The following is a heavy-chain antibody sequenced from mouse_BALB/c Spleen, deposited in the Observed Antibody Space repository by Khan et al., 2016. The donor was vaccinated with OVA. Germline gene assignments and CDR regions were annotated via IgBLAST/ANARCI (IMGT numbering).Heavy chain of an antibody. CDR3: TRSGYGSFAY. V-gene: IGHV1S81*02. D-gene: IGHD2-2*01. CDR1: GYTFTSYY. CDR2: INPSSGGT. Sequence: QVQLQQSGAELVKPGASVRLSCKASGYTFTSYYLYWVKQRPGQGLEWIGDINPSSGGTNFNEKFKSKATLTVDKSSSTAYLQLNSLTSEDSAVYYCTRSGYGSFAYWGQGTLGTVSA. J-gene: IGHJ3*01.